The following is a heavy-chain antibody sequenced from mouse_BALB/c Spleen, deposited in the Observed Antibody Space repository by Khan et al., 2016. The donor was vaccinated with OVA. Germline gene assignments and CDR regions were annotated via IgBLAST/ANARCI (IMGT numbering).Heavy chain of an antibody. D-gene: IGHD3-2*02. CDR1: GYIFTSYW. J-gene: IGHJ2*01. V-gene: IGHV1-76*01. CDR3: AREEALYHFDH. Sequence: QVQLKESGAELVRPGASVKLSCKTSGYIFTSYWIHWVKQRSGQGLEWIAMIYPGTDNSYYNEKFKDKATLTADKSSSTAYMQLSSLKSEDSDVCFCAREEALYHFDHWGQGTTLTVSS. CDR2: IYPGTDNS.